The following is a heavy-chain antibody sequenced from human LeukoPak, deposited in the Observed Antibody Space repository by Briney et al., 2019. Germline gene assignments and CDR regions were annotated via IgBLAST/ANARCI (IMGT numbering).Heavy chain of an antibody. CDR2: IWYDGSNK. CDR3: ARPQAGDSSGLYGMDV. CDR1: GFIFSSYG. V-gene: IGHV3-33*01. J-gene: IGHJ6*02. Sequence: GGSLRLSCAASGFIFSSYGMHWVRQAPGKGLEWVAVIWYDGSNKYYADSVKGRFTISRDNSKNTLYLQMNIQRAEDTALYYCARPQAGDSSGLYGMDVWGQGTTVTVSS. D-gene: IGHD3-22*01.